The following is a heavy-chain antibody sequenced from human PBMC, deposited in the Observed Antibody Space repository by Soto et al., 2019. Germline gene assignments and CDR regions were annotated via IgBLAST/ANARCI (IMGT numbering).Heavy chain of an antibody. V-gene: IGHV4-59*08. J-gene: IGHJ6*04. CDR3: ARRPLPGVTDV. CDR1: GGSMSNYR. D-gene: IGHD3-10*01. Sequence: QVQLQESGPGLVKPSETLSLTCTVSGGSMSNYRWTWIRQSPGKGLELIGYIYKSGNPNYSPSLNSRVTIAVDTSKNQFYLNLSSVSAADTAVYFCARRPLPGVTDVWGKGTTVTVSS. CDR2: IYKSGNP.